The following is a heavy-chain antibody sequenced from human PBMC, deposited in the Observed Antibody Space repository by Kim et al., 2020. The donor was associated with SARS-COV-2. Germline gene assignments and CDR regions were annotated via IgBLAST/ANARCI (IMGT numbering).Heavy chain of an antibody. V-gene: IGHV3-15*01. CDR1: GFTFSNAW. CDR3: TTGWRIVVVPPQSHPPDY. CDR2: IKSKTDGGTT. J-gene: IGHJ4*02. D-gene: IGHD3-22*01. Sequence: GGSLRLSCAASGFTFSNAWMSWVRQAPGKGLEWVGRIKSKTDGGTTDYAAPVKGRFTISRDDSKNTLYLQMNSLKTEDTAVYYCTTGWRIVVVPPQSHPPDYWGQGTLVTVSS.